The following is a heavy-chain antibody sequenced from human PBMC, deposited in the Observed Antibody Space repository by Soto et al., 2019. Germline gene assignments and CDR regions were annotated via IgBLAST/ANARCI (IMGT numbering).Heavy chain of an antibody. CDR1: GFTFSSYA. V-gene: IGHV3-23*01. Sequence: EVQLLESGGGLVQPGGSLRLSCAASGFTFSSYAMSWVRQAPGKGLEWVSAISGSGGSTYYADSVKGRFTISRDNSKNTLYLQMNSLRAEDTAVYYRAKVTNYYGSGDVWGQGTTVTVSS. J-gene: IGHJ6*02. D-gene: IGHD3-10*01. CDR2: ISGSGGST. CDR3: AKVTNYYGSGDV.